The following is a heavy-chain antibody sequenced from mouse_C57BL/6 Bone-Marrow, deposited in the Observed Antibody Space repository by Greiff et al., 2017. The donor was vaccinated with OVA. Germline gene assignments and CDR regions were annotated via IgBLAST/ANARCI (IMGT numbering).Heavy chain of an antibody. Sequence: EVKLVESGGDLVKPGGSLKLSCAASGFTFSSYGMSWVRQTPDKRLEWVATISSGGSYTYYPDSVKGRFTITRDNAKNTLYLQMSSLKSAYTAMYYCARPHYYGSSYAMDYWGQGTSVTVSS. V-gene: IGHV5-6*01. J-gene: IGHJ4*01. CDR3: ARPHYYGSSYAMDY. CDR1: GFTFSSYG. CDR2: ISSGGSYT. D-gene: IGHD1-1*01.